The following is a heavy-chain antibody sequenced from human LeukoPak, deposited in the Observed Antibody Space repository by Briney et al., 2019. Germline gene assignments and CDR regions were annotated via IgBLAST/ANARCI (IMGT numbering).Heavy chain of an antibody. V-gene: IGHV3-23*01. Sequence: GGSLRLSCAASGFTFSSYAMSWVRQAPGKGLEWVSAISGSGGSTYYADSVKGRFTISRDNSKNTLYLQMNSLGAEDTAVYYCAKVSRYCSSTSCHDSPDPWGQGTLVTVSS. J-gene: IGHJ5*02. CDR2: ISGSGGST. CDR3: AKVSRYCSSTSCHDSPDP. D-gene: IGHD2-2*01. CDR1: GFTFSSYA.